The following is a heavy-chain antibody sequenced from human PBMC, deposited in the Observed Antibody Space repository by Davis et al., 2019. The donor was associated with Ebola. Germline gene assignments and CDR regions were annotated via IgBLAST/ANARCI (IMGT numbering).Heavy chain of an antibody. Sequence: GESLKISCKGSGYSFTSYWIGWVRQMPGKGLEWMGIIYPGDSDSRYSPSFEGQVIISVDRSINTAYLQWRSLRASDTAIYYCARQESLYGWSDYWGQGTLVTVSS. D-gene: IGHD2-8*01. CDR2: IYPGDSDS. CDR3: ARQESLYGWSDY. J-gene: IGHJ4*02. CDR1: GYSFTSYW. V-gene: IGHV5-51*01.